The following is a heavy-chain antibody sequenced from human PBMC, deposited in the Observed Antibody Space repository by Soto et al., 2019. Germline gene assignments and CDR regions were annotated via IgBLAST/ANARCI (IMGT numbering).Heavy chain of an antibody. D-gene: IGHD2-21*01. J-gene: IGHJ4*02. V-gene: IGHV3-49*03. CDR3: CRXRVPYCVGDCYVGLRYFFDF. CDR2: IRTIGYGSTT. CDR1: GFTFGDFT. Sequence: GGSLRLSCTASGFTFGDFTMSWFRQAAGKGLELLGIIRTIGYGSTTEYCASLKGNFTISIDYSKIIVYLQVTSVGNEDAALDFCCRXRVPYCVGDCYVGLRYFFDFWGLGTPVTVSS.